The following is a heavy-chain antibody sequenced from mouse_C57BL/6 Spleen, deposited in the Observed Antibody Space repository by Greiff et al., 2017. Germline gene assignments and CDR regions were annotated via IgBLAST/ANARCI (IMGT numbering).Heavy chain of an antibody. J-gene: IGHJ1*03. CDR1: GFSLTSYA. CDR2: IWTGGGT. D-gene: IGHD1-1*01. Sequence: VKLMESGPGLVAPSQSLSITCTVSGFSLTSYAISWVRQPPGKGLEWLGVIWTGGGTNYNSALKSRLSISKDNSKSQVFLKMNSLQTDDTARYYCARNGGYGSSPYFDVWGTGTTVTVSS. V-gene: IGHV2-9-1*01. CDR3: ARNGGYGSSPYFDV.